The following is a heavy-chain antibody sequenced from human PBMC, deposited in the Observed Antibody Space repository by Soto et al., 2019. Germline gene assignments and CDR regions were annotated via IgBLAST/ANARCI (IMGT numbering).Heavy chain of an antibody. D-gene: IGHD6-19*01. CDR2: INPNSGGT. J-gene: IGHJ4*02. Sequence: ASVKVSCKASGYTFTGYYVHWVRQAPGQGLEWMGWINPNSGGTDYAQKFQGRVTMTTDTSTSTAYMELRSLRSDDTAFYYCARDRGIELAGTMGYWGQGTLVTVSS. V-gene: IGHV1-2*02. CDR3: ARDRGIELAGTMGY. CDR1: GYTFTGYY.